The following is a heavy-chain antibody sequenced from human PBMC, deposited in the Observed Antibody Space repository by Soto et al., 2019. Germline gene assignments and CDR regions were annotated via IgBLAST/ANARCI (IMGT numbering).Heavy chain of an antibody. V-gene: IGHV3-30*18. CDR1: GFTFSSYG. CDR3: AKGSRSDFWSGYFTPVDY. CDR2: ISYDGSNK. J-gene: IGHJ4*02. Sequence: QVQLVESGGGVVQPGRSLRLSCAASGFTFSSYGMHWVRQAPGKGLEWVAVISYDGSNKYYADSVKGRFTISRDNSKNTLYLQMNSLRAEDTAVYYCAKGSRSDFWSGYFTPVDYWGQGTLVTVSS. D-gene: IGHD3-3*01.